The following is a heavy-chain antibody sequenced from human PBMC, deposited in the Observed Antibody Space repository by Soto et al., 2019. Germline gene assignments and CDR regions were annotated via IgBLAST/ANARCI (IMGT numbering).Heavy chain of an antibody. CDR3: ARSDLVVVAATLFETFDI. CDR1: GYTFSDCY. D-gene: IGHD2-15*01. V-gene: IGHV1-2*02. CDR2: INPNTGST. J-gene: IGHJ3*02. Sequence: GASVKVSCKASGYTFSDCYIHWVRQAPGQGLEWMGWINPNTGSTKYAHKFQGRVSMTTDTSISTAYMELSRLRSDDTALYYCARSDLVVVAATLFETFDIWGQGTLVTVSS.